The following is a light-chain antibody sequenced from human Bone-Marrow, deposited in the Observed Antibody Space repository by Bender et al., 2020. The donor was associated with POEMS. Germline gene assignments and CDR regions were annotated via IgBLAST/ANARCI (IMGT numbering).Light chain of an antibody. CDR1: TSNIGNHG. CDR3: SAWDDSLSGWV. J-gene: IGLJ3*02. V-gene: IGLV1-36*01. Sequence: QSVVTQPPSLSEAPSQRVTISCSGTTSNIGNHGVNWYQQRPGEAPKLLIYYDDLLTPGVSDRFSASKSGTSGSLAISELQSEDEALYYCSAWDDSLSGWVFGGGTKLTVL. CDR2: YDD.